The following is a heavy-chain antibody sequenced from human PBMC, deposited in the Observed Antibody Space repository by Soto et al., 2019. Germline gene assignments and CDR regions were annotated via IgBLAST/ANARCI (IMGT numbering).Heavy chain of an antibody. V-gene: IGHV4-34*01. Sequence: SETLSLTCAVFGGSFSGYYWSWIRQPPGKGLEWIGEINHSGSTNYNPSLKSRVTISVDTSKNQFSLKLTSVTAADRAVYYCARGRYYYGSGRNFDYWGQGTLVTVSS. J-gene: IGHJ4*02. D-gene: IGHD3-10*01. CDR3: ARGRYYYGSGRNFDY. CDR1: GGSFSGYY. CDR2: INHSGST.